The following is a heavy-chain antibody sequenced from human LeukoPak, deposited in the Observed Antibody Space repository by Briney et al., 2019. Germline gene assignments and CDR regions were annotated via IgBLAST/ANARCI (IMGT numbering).Heavy chain of an antibody. J-gene: IGHJ3*02. CDR2: VKQDESEK. Sequence: GGSLRLSCAVSGFTFSNYWMTWVRQAPGQGLEWVANVKQDESEKHYVDSVKGRFTISRDNAKSSLYLRMDSQRVDDTADYYCARDRDYHDDRTDYYYDAFDTWGQGTTVTVSS. CDR1: GFTFSNYW. CDR3: ARDRDYHDDRTDYYYDAFDT. V-gene: IGHV3-7*01. D-gene: IGHD3-22*01.